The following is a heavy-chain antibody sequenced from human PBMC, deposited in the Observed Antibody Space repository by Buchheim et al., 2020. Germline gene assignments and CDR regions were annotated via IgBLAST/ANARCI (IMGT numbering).Heavy chain of an antibody. Sequence: QVQLVQSGAEVKQPGASVTVSCKASGYTFTSYGISWVRQAPGQGLEWMGWISTSNGDTDYERKFQGRVTMTADTSTTTAYMELRSLRSDDTAVYYCARVTDYAGGDWGQGTT. J-gene: IGHJ6*02. CDR2: ISTSNGDT. CDR1: GYTFTSYG. V-gene: IGHV1-18*01. CDR3: ARVTDYAGGD. D-gene: IGHD2-2*01.